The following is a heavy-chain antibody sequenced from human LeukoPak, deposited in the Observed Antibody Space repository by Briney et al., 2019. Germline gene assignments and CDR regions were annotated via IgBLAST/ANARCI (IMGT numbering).Heavy chain of an antibody. Sequence: SGGSLRLSCAASGFTFSDYYMSWIRQAPGKGLEWVSYISGSGSTIYYADSVKGRFTISRDNAKNSLYLQMNSLRAEDTAVYYCARMLTGYYRGAFDIWGQGTMVTVSS. CDR3: ARMLTGYYRGAFDI. V-gene: IGHV3-11*04. D-gene: IGHD3-9*01. CDR1: GFTFSDYY. J-gene: IGHJ3*02. CDR2: ISGSGSTI.